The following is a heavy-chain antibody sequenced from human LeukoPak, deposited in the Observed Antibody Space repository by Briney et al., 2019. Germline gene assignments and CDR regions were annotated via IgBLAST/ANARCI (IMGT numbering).Heavy chain of an antibody. J-gene: IGHJ4*02. CDR1: GGSISSYY. V-gene: IGHV4-59*01. D-gene: IGHD6-13*01. CDR3: ARISIAAAGTLFDY. Sequence: KTSETLSLTCTVSGGSISSYYWSWIRQPPGKGLEWIGYIYYSGSTNYNPSLKSRVTISVDTSKNQFSLKLSSVTAADTAAYYCARISIAAAGTLFDYWGQGTLVTVSS. CDR2: IYYSGST.